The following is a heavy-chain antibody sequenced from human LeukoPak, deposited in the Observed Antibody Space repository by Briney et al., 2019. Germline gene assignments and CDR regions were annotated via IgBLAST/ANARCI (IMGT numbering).Heavy chain of an antibody. Sequence: GASVKVSYKASGYTFTGYYMHWVRQAPGQGLEWMGWINPNSGGTNYAQKFQGRVTMTRDTSISTAYMELSRLRSDDTAVYYCARDLRSSGNWFDPWGQGTLVTVSS. CDR2: INPNSGGT. V-gene: IGHV1-2*02. J-gene: IGHJ5*02. D-gene: IGHD6-25*01. CDR3: ARDLRSSGNWFDP. CDR1: GYTFTGYY.